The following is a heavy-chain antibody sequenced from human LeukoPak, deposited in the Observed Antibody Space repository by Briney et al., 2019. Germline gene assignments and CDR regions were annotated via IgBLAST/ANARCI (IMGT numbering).Heavy chain of an antibody. V-gene: IGHV3-48*03. Sequence: GGSLRLSGAASGFTFSSYEMNWVRRAPGKGLGWVSFISNNGAIITYVDSVKGRFTISRDNAKNSLYLQMNSLRAEDTAVYYCARWYCSSTNCDSYYYGMDVWGQGTTVIVSS. D-gene: IGHD2-2*01. CDR3: ARWYCSSTNCDSYYYGMDV. CDR1: GFTFSSYE. J-gene: IGHJ6*02. CDR2: ISNNGAII.